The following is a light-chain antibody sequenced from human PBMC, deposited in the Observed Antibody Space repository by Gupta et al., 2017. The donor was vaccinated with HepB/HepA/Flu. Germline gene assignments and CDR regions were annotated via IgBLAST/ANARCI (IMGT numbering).Light chain of an antibody. CDR3: QVWDSSSDHGV. CDR2: DDS. CDR1: NIGSKS. J-gene: IGLJ2*01. Sequence: SYLLPQPPSVSVPPGKPARITCGGNNIGSKSVHWYQQKPGQAPVLVVYDDSDRPSGIPERFSGSNSGNTATLTISRVEAGDEADYYCQVWDSSSDHGVFGGGTKLTVL. V-gene: IGLV3-21*03.